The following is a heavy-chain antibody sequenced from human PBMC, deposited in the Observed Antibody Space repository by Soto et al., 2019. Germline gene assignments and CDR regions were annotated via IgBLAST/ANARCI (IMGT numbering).Heavy chain of an antibody. D-gene: IGHD5-12*01. Sequence: QVQLVESGGGVVQPGRSLRLACAASGFTFSSYDMHWVRQAPGKGLEWVAVIWYDGSNKYYADSVKGRFTISRDNSKNTLYLQMNSLRAEGTAVYYCARDNAPDGYNSLDYWGQGTLVTVSS. CDR3: ARDNAPDGYNSLDY. J-gene: IGHJ4*02. V-gene: IGHV3-33*01. CDR1: GFTFSSYD. CDR2: IWYDGSNK.